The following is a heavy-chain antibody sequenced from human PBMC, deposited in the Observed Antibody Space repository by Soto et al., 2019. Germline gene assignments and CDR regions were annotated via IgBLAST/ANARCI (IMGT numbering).Heavy chain of an antibody. V-gene: IGHV1-3*01. J-gene: IGHJ4*02. CDR3: ARDLGGWTDY. CDR1: GYTFTSYA. CDR2: INAGNGNT. Sequence: QVQLVQSGAEVKKPGASVKVSCKATGYTFTSYAMHWVRQAPGQRLEWMGWINAGNGNTKYSQKFQGRVTITRDTSASTAYMEMSSLRSEDTTVYYCARDLGGWTDYWGQGTLVTVSS. D-gene: IGHD6-19*01.